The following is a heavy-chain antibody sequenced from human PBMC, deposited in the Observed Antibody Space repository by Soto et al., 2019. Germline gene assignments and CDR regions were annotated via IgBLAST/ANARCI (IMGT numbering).Heavy chain of an antibody. V-gene: IGHV3-33*01. Sequence: GGSLRLSCAASGFAFSGYGMHWVRQAPGKGLEWVALIWYDGSKTYHADSVKGRFAISRDDSKSTLFLQMSSLRVDDTAVYYCVRDPATVTSYFDYWGQGALVTVSS. CDR2: IWYDGSKT. CDR1: GFAFSGYG. CDR3: VRDPATVTSYFDY. D-gene: IGHD4-17*01. J-gene: IGHJ4*02.